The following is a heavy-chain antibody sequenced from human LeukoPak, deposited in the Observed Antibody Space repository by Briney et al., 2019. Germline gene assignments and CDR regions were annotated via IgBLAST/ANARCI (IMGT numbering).Heavy chain of an antibody. J-gene: IGHJ4*02. CDR1: GGSISSDGFY. V-gene: IGHV4-31*03. CDR2: ISYSGST. Sequence: SQTPSLTCTVSGGSISSDGFYWSWVRQHPGKGLEWIGYISYSGSTYYNPSLKSRVSVSLDTSKSQFSLKLTSVTAADTAVYFCARGPSYCDFWGQGTLVTVSS. CDR3: ARGPSYCDF.